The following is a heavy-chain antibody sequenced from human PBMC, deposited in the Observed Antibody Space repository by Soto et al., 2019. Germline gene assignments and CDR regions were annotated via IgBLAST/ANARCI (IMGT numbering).Heavy chain of an antibody. CDR2: ISYDGSNK. CDR3: ARDEQLALDY. J-gene: IGHJ4*02. CDR1: GFTFSSYA. Sequence: QVQLVESGGGVVQPGRSLRLSCAASGFTFSSYAMHWVRQAPGKGLEWVAVISYDGSNKYYADSVKGRFTISRDNSKDTLYLQMNSLRAEDTGVYYCARDEQLALDYWGQGTLVTVSS. D-gene: IGHD6-6*01. V-gene: IGHV3-30-3*01.